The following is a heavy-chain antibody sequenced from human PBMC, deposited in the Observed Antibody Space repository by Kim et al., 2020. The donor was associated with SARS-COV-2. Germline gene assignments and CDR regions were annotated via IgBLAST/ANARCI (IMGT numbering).Heavy chain of an antibody. J-gene: IGHJ2*01. D-gene: IGHD6-19*01. Sequence: GGSLRLSCAASGFTFSSYWMHWVRQAPGKGLVWVSRINSDGSSTTYADSVNGRFTISRDNAKSTLYLHMNSLRAEDTAVYYCAKPAVAATNWYFDLWGR. CDR3: AKPAVAATNWYFDL. CDR1: GFTFSSYW. V-gene: IGHV3-74*01. CDR2: INSDGSST.